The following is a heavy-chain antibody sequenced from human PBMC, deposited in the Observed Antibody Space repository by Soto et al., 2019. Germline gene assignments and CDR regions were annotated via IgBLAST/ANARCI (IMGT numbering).Heavy chain of an antibody. Sequence: QVQLQESGPGLVKPSETLSLTCTVSGGSINSYYYSWFRQPPGKGLEWIGYIYYSGSTNYNPSLRSRVTISVDTSKNQFSLKLSSVTAADTALYYCARGDLDTDAFDIWGQGTVVTVSS. V-gene: IGHV4-59*01. D-gene: IGHD3-16*01. CDR1: GGSINSYY. CDR2: IYYSGST. J-gene: IGHJ3*02. CDR3: ARGDLDTDAFDI.